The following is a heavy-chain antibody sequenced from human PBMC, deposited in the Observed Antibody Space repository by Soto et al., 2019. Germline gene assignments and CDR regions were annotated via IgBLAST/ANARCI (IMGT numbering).Heavy chain of an antibody. Sequence: EVQLVESGGGLVQPGRSLRLSCAASGFTFDDYAMHWVRQAPGKGLEWVSGISWNSGSIGYADSVKGRFTISRDNDKNTLYLQMNSLRAGDTAFDYCAKDIGSNDYGSGSPYYDYYMDVWGKGTTVTVSS. CDR3: AKDIGSNDYGSGSPYYDYYMDV. V-gene: IGHV3-9*01. J-gene: IGHJ6*03. CDR2: ISWNSGSI. D-gene: IGHD3-10*01. CDR1: GFTFDDYA.